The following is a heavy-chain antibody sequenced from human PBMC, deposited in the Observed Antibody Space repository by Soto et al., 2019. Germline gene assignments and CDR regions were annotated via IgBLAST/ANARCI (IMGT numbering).Heavy chain of an antibody. CDR1: GYTFIDYY. Sequence: ASVKVSCKASGYTFIDYYLHWVRQAPGQGLEWMGWINPKSGATNYAQKFQGRVTMTRDTTTSTANMEVSRLTSDDTAVYYCARESSGYGGYYYYGMDVWGQGTTVTVSS. D-gene: IGHD3-22*01. CDR3: ARESSGYGGYYYYGMDV. V-gene: IGHV1-2*02. CDR2: INPKSGAT. J-gene: IGHJ6*02.